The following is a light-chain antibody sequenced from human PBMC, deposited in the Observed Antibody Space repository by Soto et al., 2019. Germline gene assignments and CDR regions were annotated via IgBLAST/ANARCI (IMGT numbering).Light chain of an antibody. Sequence: EIVLTQSPATLSLSPGERATLSCRASQSVSSYLAWYQQKPGQAPRLPIYDASNRATGIPARFSGSGSGTDFTLTISSLEPEDFAVYYCQQRSNWPQFTFGPGTKVDIK. J-gene: IGKJ3*01. CDR1: QSVSSY. CDR3: QQRSNWPQFT. V-gene: IGKV3-11*01. CDR2: DAS.